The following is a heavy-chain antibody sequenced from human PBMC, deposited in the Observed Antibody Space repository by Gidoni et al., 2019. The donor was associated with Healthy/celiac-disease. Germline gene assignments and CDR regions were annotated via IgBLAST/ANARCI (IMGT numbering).Heavy chain of an antibody. CDR1: GGSFSGYY. CDR2: INHSGST. V-gene: IGHV4-34*01. CDR3: ARVVAADYGGNVYYYYYYGMDV. J-gene: IGHJ6*02. Sequence: QVQLQQWGAGLLKPSEPLSLTCAVYGGSFSGYYWSWIRQPPGKGLEWIGEINHSGSTNYNPSLKSRVTISVDTSKNQFSLKLSSVTAADTAVYYCARVVAADYGGNVYYYYYYGMDVWGQGTTVTVSS. D-gene: IGHD4-17*01.